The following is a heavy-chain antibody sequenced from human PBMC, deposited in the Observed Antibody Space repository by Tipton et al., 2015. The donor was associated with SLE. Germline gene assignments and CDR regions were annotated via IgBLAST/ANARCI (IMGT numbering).Heavy chain of an antibody. CDR3: ARVRDYYDTSGDYFDY. Sequence: QVQLVQSGSELKKPGASVKVSCKASGYTFTSMNWVRQAPGQGLEWMGIINPSGGSTSFAQKFQGRVTMTRDTSTTTVYMELSSLRFEDTAVYYCARVRDYYDTSGDYFDYWGQGTLVTVSS. J-gene: IGHJ4*02. CDR2: INPSGGST. V-gene: IGHV1-46*01. CDR1: GYTFTS. D-gene: IGHD3-22*01.